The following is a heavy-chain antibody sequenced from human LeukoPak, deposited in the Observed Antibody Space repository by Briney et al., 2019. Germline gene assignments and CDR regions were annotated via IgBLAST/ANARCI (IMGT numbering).Heavy chain of an antibody. CDR2: IYYSGST. V-gene: IGHV4-39*07. J-gene: IGHJ5*01. D-gene: IGHD2-21*02. CDR3: ARAPNTANYNWFDS. CDR1: GGSISSSSYY. Sequence: SETLSLTCTVSGGSISSSSYYWGWIREPPGKGLEWIGSIYYSGSTYYNPSLMSRVTISLDRSKSQFSLKLKSVTAADTAVYFCARAPNTANYNWFDSWGQGTLVTVSS.